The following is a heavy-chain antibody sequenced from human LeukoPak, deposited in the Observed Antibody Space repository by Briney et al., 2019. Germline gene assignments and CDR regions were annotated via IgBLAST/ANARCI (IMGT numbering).Heavy chain of an antibody. CDR1: GGSISSSNYY. J-gene: IGHJ4*02. CDR2: SYYSGST. CDR3: ARGFTYYDFWSGYSLFDY. Sequence: SETLSLTCTVSGGSISSSNYYWGWIRQPPGKGLEWIGNSYYSGSTYYNPSLKSRVTISLDTSKNEFSLKLSSVTAADTAVYYCARGFTYYDFWSGYSLFDYWGQGTLVTVSS. D-gene: IGHD3-3*01. V-gene: IGHV4-39*01.